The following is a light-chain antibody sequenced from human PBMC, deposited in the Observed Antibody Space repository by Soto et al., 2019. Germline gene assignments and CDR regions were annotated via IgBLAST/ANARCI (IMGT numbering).Light chain of an antibody. CDR3: MQGTFWPYT. CDR2: KVS. J-gene: IGKJ2*01. Sequence: DVVMTQSPLSLTVTLGQPASISCRSSQSLVHSDGSTYLHWFQQRPGQSPRRLIYKVSNRDSGVPDRFSGSGSGTDFTLKISRVEAEDVGVYYCMQGTFWPYTFGQGTELEI. V-gene: IGKV2-30*02. CDR1: QSLVHSDGSTY.